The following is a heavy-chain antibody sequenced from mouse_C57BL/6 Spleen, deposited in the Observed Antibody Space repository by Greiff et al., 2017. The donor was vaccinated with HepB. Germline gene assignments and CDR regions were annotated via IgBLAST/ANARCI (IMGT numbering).Heavy chain of an antibody. CDR2: INPNNGGT. D-gene: IGHD2-2*01. J-gene: IGHJ3*01. CDR1: GYTFTDYY. V-gene: IGHV1-26*01. Sequence: EVQLQQSGPELVKPGASVKISCKASGYTFTDYYMNWVKQSHGKSLEWIGDINPNNGGTSYNQKFKGKATLTVDKSSSTAYMELRSLTSEDSAVYYYARWGVTTPFAYWGQGTLVTVSA. CDR3: ARWGVTTPFAY.